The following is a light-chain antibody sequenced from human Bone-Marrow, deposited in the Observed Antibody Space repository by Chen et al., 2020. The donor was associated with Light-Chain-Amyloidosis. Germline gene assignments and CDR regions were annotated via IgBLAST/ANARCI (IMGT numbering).Light chain of an antibody. CDR1: RGSIATNY. CDR2: EDD. V-gene: IGLV6-57*01. J-gene: IGLJ3*02. Sequence: NFMLTQPHSVSKSPWKTVIISCTRSRGSIATNYVQWYQQRPGSSPTTVIYEDDQRPSGVPDRFSGSIDRSSNSASLTISGLKTEDEADYYCQSYQGSSQGVFGGGTKLTVL. CDR3: QSYQGSSQGV.